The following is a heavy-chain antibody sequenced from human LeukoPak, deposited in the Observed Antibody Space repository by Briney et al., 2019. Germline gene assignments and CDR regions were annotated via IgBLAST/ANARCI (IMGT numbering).Heavy chain of an antibody. Sequence: SETLSLTCSVSGVSISEYYWTWFRQPAGKGLEWIGRIYITGSTNYNPSLKGRVTMSVDTSKNQLSLKLTSLTAADTAVYYCAKKDGDFWGQGTLVSVSS. V-gene: IGHV4-4*07. J-gene: IGHJ4*02. CDR1: GVSISEYY. CDR3: AKKDGDF. CDR2: IYITGST.